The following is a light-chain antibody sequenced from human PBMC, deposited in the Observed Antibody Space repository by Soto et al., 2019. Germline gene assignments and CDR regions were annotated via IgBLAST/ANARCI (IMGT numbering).Light chain of an antibody. CDR3: GAWDSSLSGVL. CDR2: DTN. Sequence: SVLTKPPSVSAAPGQQVTISCSGETSNIGNNYVSWYQQLPGTAPKLLIYDTNNRPSGIPDRFSGSKSGTSATLGITGLQTGDEAVYYCGAWDSSLSGVLFGGGTKVTVL. CDR1: TSNIGNNY. V-gene: IGLV1-51*01. J-gene: IGLJ2*01.